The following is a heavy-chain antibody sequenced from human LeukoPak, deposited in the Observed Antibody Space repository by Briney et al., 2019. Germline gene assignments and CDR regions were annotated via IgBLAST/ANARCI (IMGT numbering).Heavy chain of an antibody. CDR3: ARAYSSSSGRDAFDS. V-gene: IGHV3-48*02. D-gene: IGHD6-6*01. Sequence: GGSLRLSCAASGFTFNSYNMNWARQAPGKGLEWVSYISSSSSTIYYADSVKGRFTISRDSAKTSLFLQMNSLRDEDTAVYYRARAYSSSSGRDAFDSWGLGTLVTVSS. CDR2: ISSSSSTI. CDR1: GFTFNSYN. J-gene: IGHJ3*02.